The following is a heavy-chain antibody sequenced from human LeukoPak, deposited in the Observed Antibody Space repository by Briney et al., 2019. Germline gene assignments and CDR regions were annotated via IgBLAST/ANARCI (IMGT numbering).Heavy chain of an antibody. Sequence: SETLSLTCTVSGGSISSYYWSWIRQPPGKGLEWIGYIYYSGSTNYNPSLKSRVTISVDTSKNQFSLKLSSVTAADTAVYYCATMVRGAYFDYWGQGTXVXVSS. CDR1: GGSISSYY. D-gene: IGHD3-10*01. CDR2: IYYSGST. CDR3: ATMVRGAYFDY. V-gene: IGHV4-59*08. J-gene: IGHJ4*02.